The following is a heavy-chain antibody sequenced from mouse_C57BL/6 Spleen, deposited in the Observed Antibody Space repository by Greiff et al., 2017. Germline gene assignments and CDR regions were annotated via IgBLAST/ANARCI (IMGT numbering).Heavy chain of an antibody. D-gene: IGHD1-1*01. CDR3: ARSSSSYGYFDY. Sequence: EVKLMESGPELVKPGASVKMSCKASGYTFTDYNMHWVKQSHGKSLEWIGYINPNNGGTSYNQKFKGKATLTVNKSSSTAYMELRSLTSEESAVYYCARSSSSYGYFDYWGQGTTLTVSS. CDR1: GYTFTDYN. J-gene: IGHJ2*01. CDR2: INPNNGGT. V-gene: IGHV1-22*01.